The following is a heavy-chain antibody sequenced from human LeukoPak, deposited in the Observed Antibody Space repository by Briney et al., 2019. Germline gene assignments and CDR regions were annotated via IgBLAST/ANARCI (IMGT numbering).Heavy chain of an antibody. CDR2: IYYSGNT. J-gene: IGHJ4*02. Sequence: SETLSLTCTVSGGSISSNYWGWIRQSPGKGLEWIGRIYYSGNTYYSPSLTSRVTISVDTSKNQFSLKLSSVTAADTAVYYCARGYYDVLTGHPKNFDYWGQGTLVTVSS. CDR1: GGSISSNY. CDR3: ARGYYDVLTGHPKNFDY. D-gene: IGHD3-9*01. V-gene: IGHV4-39*01.